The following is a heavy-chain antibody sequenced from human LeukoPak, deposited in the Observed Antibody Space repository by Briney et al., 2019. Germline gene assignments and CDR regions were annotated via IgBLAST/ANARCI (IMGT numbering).Heavy chain of an antibody. CDR1: GGSISSYY. CDR2: IYYSGST. CDR3: ASFTAMANDAFDI. J-gene: IGHJ3*02. Sequence: SETLSLTCTVSGGSISSYYWSWIRQPPGKGLEWIGYIYYSGSTNYNPSLKSRVTISVDTSKNQFSPKLSSVTAADTAVYYCASFTAMANDAFDIWGQGTMVTVSS. D-gene: IGHD5-18*01. V-gene: IGHV4-59*01.